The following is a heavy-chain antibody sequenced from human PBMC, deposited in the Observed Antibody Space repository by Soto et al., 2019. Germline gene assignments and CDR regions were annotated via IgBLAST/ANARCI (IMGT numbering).Heavy chain of an antibody. Sequence: PSETLSLTCTVSGGSISSGGYYWSWIRQHPGKGLEWIGYIFYSGTTYYNPSLKSRVTISVDTSKNQFSLKLSSVTAADTAVYYCARVWGSSSPIFDYWGQGTLVTVSS. CDR2: IFYSGTT. V-gene: IGHV4-31*03. D-gene: IGHD6-6*01. CDR3: ARVWGSSSPIFDY. J-gene: IGHJ4*02. CDR1: GGSISSGGYY.